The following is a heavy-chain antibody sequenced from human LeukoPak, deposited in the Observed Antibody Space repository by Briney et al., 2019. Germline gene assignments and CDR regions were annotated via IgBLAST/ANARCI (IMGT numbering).Heavy chain of an antibody. D-gene: IGHD6-13*01. Sequence: SETLSLTCTVSGGSISSYYWSWIRQPPGKGLEWIGEINHSGSTNYNPSLKSRVTISVDTSKNQFSLKLSSVTAADTAVYYCARAGRAAAGRGWFDPWGQGTLVTVSS. CDR2: INHSGST. CDR3: ARAGRAAAGRGWFDP. V-gene: IGHV4-34*01. J-gene: IGHJ5*02. CDR1: GGSISSYY.